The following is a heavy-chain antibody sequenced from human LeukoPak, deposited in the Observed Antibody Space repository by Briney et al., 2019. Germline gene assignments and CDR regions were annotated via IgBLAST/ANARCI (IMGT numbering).Heavy chain of an antibody. CDR2: IYYSGST. J-gene: IGHJ4*02. Sequence: SETLSLTCTVSGGSISSSSYYWGWIRQPPGKGLEWIGSIYYSGSTYYNPSLKSRVTISVDTSKNQFSLKLSSVTAADTAVYYCARDRVQAMIVVVISYFDYWGQGTLVTVSS. CDR3: ARDRVQAMIVVVISYFDY. D-gene: IGHD3-22*01. CDR1: GGSISSSSYY. V-gene: IGHV4-39*07.